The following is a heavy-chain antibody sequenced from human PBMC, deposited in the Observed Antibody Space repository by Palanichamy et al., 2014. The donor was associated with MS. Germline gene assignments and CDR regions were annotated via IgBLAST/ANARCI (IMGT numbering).Heavy chain of an antibody. CDR2: TSASGPT. Sequence: QVQLQESGPGLVKPSETLSLTCIVSGASVSSNFWSWIRQPAGKELEWIGRTSASGPTNYNPSLRSRVTMSIDTSKNHFSLRLTSATAADTALYYCARDLSMSVDFWGQGIQVTVSS. J-gene: IGHJ4*02. D-gene: IGHD2-21*01. CDR1: GASVSSNF. CDR3: ARDLSMSVDF. V-gene: IGHV4-4*07.